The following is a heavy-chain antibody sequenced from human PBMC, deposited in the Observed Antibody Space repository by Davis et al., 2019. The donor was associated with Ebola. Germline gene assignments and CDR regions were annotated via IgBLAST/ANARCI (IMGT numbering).Heavy chain of an antibody. CDR2: ISDSGSAA. D-gene: IGHD5-18*01. Sequence: GGPLRLSCVASGFTFNEYEMNWVRQTPEKGLEWISYISDSGSAAYYTDSVKGRFTISRDNAKNSLYLQMNTLRVEDTAIYYCVPGTWIRGQGILVTVSS. CDR3: VPGTWI. CDR1: GFTFNEYE. V-gene: IGHV3-48*03. J-gene: IGHJ4*02.